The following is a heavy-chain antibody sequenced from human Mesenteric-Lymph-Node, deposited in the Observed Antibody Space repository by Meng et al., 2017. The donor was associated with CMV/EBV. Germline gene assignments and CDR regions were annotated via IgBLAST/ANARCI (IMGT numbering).Heavy chain of an antibody. CDR2: ITGSGTPI. Sequence: GESLKISCTASGFTFSHFGIHWVRLAPGKGLEWVSYITGSGTPIYYADSVKGRFTISRDDTKNSLYLQMNSLRAEDTAVYYCARDRYSSSTDHYYGMDVWGQGTTVTVSS. CDR1: GFTFSHFG. V-gene: IGHV3-48*03. J-gene: IGHJ6*02. D-gene: IGHD6-6*01. CDR3: ARDRYSSSTDHYYGMDV.